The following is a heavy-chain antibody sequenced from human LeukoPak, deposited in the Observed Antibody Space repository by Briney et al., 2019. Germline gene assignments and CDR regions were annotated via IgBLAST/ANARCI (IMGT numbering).Heavy chain of an antibody. CDR2: IRYDGSNK. Sequence: GGSLRLSCAASGFTFSSYGMHWVRQAPGKGLEWVAFIRYDGSNKYYADSVKGRFTISRDNSKNTLYLQMNSLRAEDTAVYYCAKDATVWSGYYWDYYYYYMDVWGKGTTVTVSS. V-gene: IGHV3-30*02. D-gene: IGHD3-3*01. J-gene: IGHJ6*03. CDR3: AKDATVWSGYYWDYYYYYMDV. CDR1: GFTFSSYG.